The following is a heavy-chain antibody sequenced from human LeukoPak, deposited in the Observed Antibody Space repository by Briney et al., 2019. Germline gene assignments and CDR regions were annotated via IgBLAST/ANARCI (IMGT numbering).Heavy chain of an antibody. CDR3: ARDGVKYQLLFYYYYYMDV. J-gene: IGHJ6*03. V-gene: IGHV1-18*01. D-gene: IGHD2-2*01. CDR1: GYTFTSYG. CDR2: ISAYNGNT. Sequence: EASVKVSCKASGYTFTSYGISWVRQAPGQGLEWMGWISAYNGNTNYAQKLQGRVTMTTDTSTSTAYMELRSLRSDDTAVYYCARDGVKYQLLFYYYYYMDVWGKGTTVTVSS.